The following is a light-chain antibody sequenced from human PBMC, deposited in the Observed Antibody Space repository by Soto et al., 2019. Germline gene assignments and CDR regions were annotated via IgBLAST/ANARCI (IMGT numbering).Light chain of an antibody. Sequence: QAVVTQEPSFSVSPGRTVTFTCGLSSGSVSTSYYPSWYQQTPGQAPRTLIYSTNTRSSGVPDRFSGSILGNKAALTITGAQADDESDYYCVLYMGSGVGVFGGGTKLTVL. V-gene: IGLV8-61*01. CDR1: SGSVSTSYY. J-gene: IGLJ3*02. CDR3: VLYMGSGVGV. CDR2: STN.